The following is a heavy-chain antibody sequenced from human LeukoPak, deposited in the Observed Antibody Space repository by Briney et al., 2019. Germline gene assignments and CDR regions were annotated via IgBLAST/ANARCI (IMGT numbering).Heavy chain of an antibody. D-gene: IGHD4-17*01. J-gene: IGHJ6*04. CDR1: GSSFTSYC. CDR3: ARQEGTVTNYYYYHMDV. Sequence: GESLKISCKGSGSSFTSYCIGWVRQMTGKGLEWMGIIYPGNSDTRYSPSFRGQVTISADKSIRTAYLQWSSLKASDTAIYYCARQEGTVTNYYYYHMDVWGKGTTVTVSS. CDR2: IYPGNSDT. V-gene: IGHV5-51*01.